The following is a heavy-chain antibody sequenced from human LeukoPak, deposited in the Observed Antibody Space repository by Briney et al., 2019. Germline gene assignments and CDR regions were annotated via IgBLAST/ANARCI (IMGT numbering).Heavy chain of an antibody. CDR1: GYSFTTFW. CDR2: IYPDDSDT. CDR3: ASMVRGVWGTNWFDP. J-gene: IGHJ5*02. Sequence: GESLKISCKGSGYSFTTFWIGWVRQMPGKGLEWMGIIYPDDSDTRYSPSFQGQVTISADKSISTAYLQWSSLKASDTAMYYCASMVRGVWGTNWFDPWGQGTLVTVSS. V-gene: IGHV5-51*01. D-gene: IGHD3-10*01.